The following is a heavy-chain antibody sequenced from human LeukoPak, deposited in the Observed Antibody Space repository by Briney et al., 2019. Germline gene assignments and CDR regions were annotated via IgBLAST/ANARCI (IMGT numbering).Heavy chain of an antibody. V-gene: IGHV1-69*05. CDR1: GGTFSYA. CDR3: ARLGVGYDIQHWFDP. Sequence: SVKVSCKASGGTFSYAISWVRQAPGQGLEWMGGIIPIFGTADYAQQFQGRVTMTTDESRSTAYMELSSLRPDDTAVYYCARLGVGYDIQHWFDPWGQGTLVTVSS. D-gene: IGHD3-9*01. J-gene: IGHJ5*02. CDR2: IIPIFGTA.